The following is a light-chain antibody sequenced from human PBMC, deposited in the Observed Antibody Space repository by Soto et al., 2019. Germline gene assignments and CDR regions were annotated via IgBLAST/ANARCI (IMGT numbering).Light chain of an antibody. CDR1: QSIGDG. CDR3: QQYNGYPQT. V-gene: IGKV1-5*01. J-gene: IGKJ1*01. CDR2: EAS. Sequence: DLQRTPSPSPLSTSLSARATLPCRASQSIGDGLAWYQQTPGKAPYLLISEASSLERGVPSRFSGSGSGTEFTLTISSMQTDDFATYYCQQYNGYPQTFGQGTKV.